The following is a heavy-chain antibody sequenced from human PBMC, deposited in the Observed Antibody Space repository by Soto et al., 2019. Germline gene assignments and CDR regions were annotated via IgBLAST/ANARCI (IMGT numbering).Heavy chain of an antibody. CDR2: IIPIFGTA. D-gene: IGHD3-3*01. Sequence: QVQLVQSGAEVKKPGSSVKVSCKASGGTFSSYAISWVRQAPGQGLEWMGGIIPIFGTANYAQKFQGRVTITADKSTSTAYMELSSLRSEDTAVYYWARGAYDFWSGYYKPYYYYYGMDVWGQGTTVTVSS. CDR1: GGTFSSYA. CDR3: ARGAYDFWSGYYKPYYYYYGMDV. J-gene: IGHJ6*02. V-gene: IGHV1-69*06.